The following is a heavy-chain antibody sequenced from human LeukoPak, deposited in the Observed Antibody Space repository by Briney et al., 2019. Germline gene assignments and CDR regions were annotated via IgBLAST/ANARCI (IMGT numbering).Heavy chain of an antibody. CDR1: GGTFSSYA. V-gene: IGHV1-69*01. CDR3: ARGWSSGWDFDY. D-gene: IGHD6-19*01. Sequence: SVKVSCKASGGTFSSYAISWVRQAPGQGLEWMGGIIPIFGTANFAQKFQGRVTITADESTSTAYMELSSLRSEDTAVYYCARGWSSGWDFDYWGQGTLVTVSS. J-gene: IGHJ4*02. CDR2: IIPIFGTA.